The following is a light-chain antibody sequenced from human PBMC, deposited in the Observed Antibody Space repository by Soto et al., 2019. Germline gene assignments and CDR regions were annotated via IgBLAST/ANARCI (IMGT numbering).Light chain of an antibody. Sequence: QSVLTQPPSASRTPGQRVTISCSGSSSNIGSNYVYWYQQLPGTAPKLLIYSNDQRPSGVPDRFSGSKSGTSASLAISGLRSEDEADYYCATWDNSLSVLFGGGTKLTVL. CDR1: SSNIGSNY. J-gene: IGLJ3*02. CDR2: SND. CDR3: ATWDNSLSVL. V-gene: IGLV1-47*02.